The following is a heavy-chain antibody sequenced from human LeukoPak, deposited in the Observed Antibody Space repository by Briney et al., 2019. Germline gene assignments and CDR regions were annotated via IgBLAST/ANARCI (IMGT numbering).Heavy chain of an antibody. CDR3: ARPIAVAGTSDAFGI. D-gene: IGHD6-19*01. CDR1: GFTVSSNY. Sequence: GGSLRLSCAASGFTVSSNYMSWVRQAPGKGLEWVSVIYSGGSTYYADSVKGRFTISRDNSKNTLYLQMNSLRAEDTAVYYCARPIAVAGTSDAFGIWGQGTMVTVSS. V-gene: IGHV3-66*01. CDR2: IYSGGST. J-gene: IGHJ3*02.